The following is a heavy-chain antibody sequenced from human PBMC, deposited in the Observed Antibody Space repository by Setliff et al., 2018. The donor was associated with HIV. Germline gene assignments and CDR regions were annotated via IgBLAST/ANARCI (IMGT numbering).Heavy chain of an antibody. Sequence: PGGSLRLSCVASGFTFSDYVMYWVLQAPGKGLEWVSSISSSSYYIYYADSVKGRFTISRDNAKNSLYLQMNSLRVEDTAVYYCARDEDGYNHFDFWGQGTLVTVSS. CDR2: ISSSSYYI. CDR3: ARDEDGYNHFDF. J-gene: IGHJ4*02. V-gene: IGHV3-21*01. CDR1: GFTFSDYV. D-gene: IGHD5-12*01.